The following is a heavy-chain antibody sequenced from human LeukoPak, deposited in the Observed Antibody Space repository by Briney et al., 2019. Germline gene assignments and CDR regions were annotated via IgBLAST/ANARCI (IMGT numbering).Heavy chain of an antibody. CDR1: GFTFSDHY. CDR2: ISTSSTYT. Sequence: GSLRLSCAASGFTFSDHYITWIRQAPGKGLEWVSYISTSSTYTNYADSVKGRFTISRDNAKNSLYLQMNSLRAEDTAVYYCARNYCSSTSCYGSFDYWGQGTLVTVSS. CDR3: ARNYCSSTSCYGSFDY. V-gene: IGHV3-11*03. D-gene: IGHD2-2*01. J-gene: IGHJ4*02.